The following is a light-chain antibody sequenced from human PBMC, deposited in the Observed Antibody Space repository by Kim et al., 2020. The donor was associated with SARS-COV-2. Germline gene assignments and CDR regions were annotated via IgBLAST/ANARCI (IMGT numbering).Light chain of an antibody. CDR2: RNH. Sequence: RQPPNLTCTAKRDNVASLRPAWLQQHQGPPHKPAYNRNHDRPSGVSESFAISRPGNTAYLTITGLQHEDAADYYCSTWDISLAYWVFGRGTQPTV. V-gene: IGLV10-54*01. CDR1: RDNVASLR. J-gene: IGLJ3*02. CDR3: STWDISLAYWV.